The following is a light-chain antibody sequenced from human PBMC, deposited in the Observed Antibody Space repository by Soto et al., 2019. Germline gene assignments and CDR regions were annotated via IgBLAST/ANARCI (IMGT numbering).Light chain of an antibody. J-gene: IGKJ1*01. Sequence: DIQMTQSPSSLSASVEDRVTITCRASQAIRQDLGWYQQKPGTAPKRLIYATFTLQSGVPSRFSGSGSGTEFTLTINSLQPEDFATYYCQQYSSNPRTFGQGTRVDI. CDR3: QQYSSNPRT. CDR1: QAIRQD. V-gene: IGKV1-17*01. CDR2: ATF.